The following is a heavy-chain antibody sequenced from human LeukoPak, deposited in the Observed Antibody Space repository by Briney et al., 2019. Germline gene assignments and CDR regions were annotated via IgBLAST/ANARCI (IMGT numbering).Heavy chain of an antibody. J-gene: IGHJ4*02. CDR3: ASLLYGDYDFDY. CDR2: INHSGGT. CDR1: GGSFSGYY. Sequence: SETLSLTCAVYGGSFSGYYCSWIRQPPGKGLEWIGEINHSGGTNYNPSLKSRVTISEDTSKNQFSLKPTSVTAADTAGYYCASLLYGDYDFDYWGQGTLVTVSS. D-gene: IGHD4-17*01. V-gene: IGHV4-34*01.